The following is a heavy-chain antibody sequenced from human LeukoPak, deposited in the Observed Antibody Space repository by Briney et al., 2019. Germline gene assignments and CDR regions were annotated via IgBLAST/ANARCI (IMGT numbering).Heavy chain of an antibody. CDR3: ASLRGYSYGSHFDY. Sequence: SETLSLTCTVSGGSISSYYWSWIRQPPGKGLEWIGYIYYSGSTNYHPSLKSRVTISVDTSKNQFSLKLSSVTAADTAVYYCASLRGYSYGSHFDYWGQGTLVTVSS. V-gene: IGHV4-59*01. J-gene: IGHJ4*02. CDR1: GGSISSYY. CDR2: IYYSGST. D-gene: IGHD5-18*01.